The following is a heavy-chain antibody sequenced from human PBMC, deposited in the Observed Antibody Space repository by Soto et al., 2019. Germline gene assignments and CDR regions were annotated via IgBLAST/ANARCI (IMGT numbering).Heavy chain of an antibody. CDR3: VREALFIYGDYGVPGDYFCCASRYV. CDR1: GFTFSSHG. D-gene: IGHD4-17*01. CDR2: ICYDGANE. Sequence: QVRLVESGGGVVQPGRSLRLSCEASGFTFSSHGMHWVRQAPGKGLEWVAIICYDGANEYYADSVQGRFTVSRDNPKNTLDLQMNCLRGGDTAVYYCVREALFIYGDYGVPGDYFCCASRYVWGKGATVTVSS. V-gene: IGHV3-33*01. J-gene: IGHJ6*03.